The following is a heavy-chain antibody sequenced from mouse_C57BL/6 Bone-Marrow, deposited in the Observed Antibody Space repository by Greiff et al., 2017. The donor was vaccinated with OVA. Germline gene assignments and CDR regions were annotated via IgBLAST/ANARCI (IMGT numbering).Heavy chain of an antibody. Sequence: EVQLQQSGPELVKPGASVKIPCKASGYTFTDYNMDWVKQSHGKSLEWIGDINPNNGGTIYNQKFKGKATLTVDKSSSTAYMELLSLTSEDTAVYYCAREDYYVSSSWYFDVWGTGTTVTVSS. J-gene: IGHJ1*03. V-gene: IGHV1-18*01. D-gene: IGHD1-1*01. CDR2: INPNNGGT. CDR3: AREDYYVSSSWYFDV. CDR1: GYTFTDYN.